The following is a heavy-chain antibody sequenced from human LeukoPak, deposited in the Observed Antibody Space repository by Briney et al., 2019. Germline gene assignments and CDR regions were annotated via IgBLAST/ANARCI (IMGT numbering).Heavy chain of an antibody. D-gene: IGHD3-10*01. CDR2: IRYDGSNK. Sequence: PGGSLRLSCAASGFTFSSYGMYWVRQAPGKGLEWVAFIRYDGSNKYYADSVKGRFTISRDNSKNTLYLQMNSLRAEDTAVYYCAKDGLLWFGELFHYYYYYMDVWGKGTTVTISS. V-gene: IGHV3-30*02. J-gene: IGHJ6*03. CDR1: GFTFSSYG. CDR3: AKDGLLWFGELFHYYYYYMDV.